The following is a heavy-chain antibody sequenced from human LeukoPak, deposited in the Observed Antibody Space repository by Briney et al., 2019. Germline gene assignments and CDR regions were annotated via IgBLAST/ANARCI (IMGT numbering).Heavy chain of an antibody. Sequence: GGSLRLSCAASGFTFSSYGMHWVRQAPGKGLEWVAVIWYDGSNKYYADSVKGRFTISRDNSKNTLYLQMDSLRAEDTAVYYCARGGGSYYDNWFDPWGQGTLVTVSS. CDR3: ARGGGSYYDNWFDP. V-gene: IGHV3-33*01. J-gene: IGHJ5*02. CDR1: GFTFSSYG. D-gene: IGHD1-26*01. CDR2: IWYDGSNK.